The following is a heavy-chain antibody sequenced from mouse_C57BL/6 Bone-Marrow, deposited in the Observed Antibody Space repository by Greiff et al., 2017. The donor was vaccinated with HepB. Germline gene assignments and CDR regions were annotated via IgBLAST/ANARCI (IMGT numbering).Heavy chain of an antibody. D-gene: IGHD2-4*01. CDR3: ARGYYDYDGDYFDY. J-gene: IGHJ2*01. Sequence: EVQRVESGPGMVKPSQSLSLTCTVTGYSITSGYDWHWIRHFPGNKLEWMGYISYSGSTNYNPSLKSRISITHDTSKNHFFLKLNSVTTEDTATYYCARGYYDYDGDYFDYWGQGTTLTVSS. CDR1: GYSITSGYD. CDR2: ISYSGST. V-gene: IGHV3-1*01.